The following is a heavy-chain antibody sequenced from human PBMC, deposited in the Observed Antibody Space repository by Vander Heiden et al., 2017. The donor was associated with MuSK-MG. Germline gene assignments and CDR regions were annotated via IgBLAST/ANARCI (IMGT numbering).Heavy chain of an antibody. CDR2: IYYSGST. V-gene: IGHV4-39*01. CDR1: GGSISSSSYY. CDR3: ARGVVTLPHWYFDL. D-gene: IGHD2-21*02. J-gene: IGHJ2*01. Sequence: QLQLQESGPGLVKPSETLSLTCTVSGGSISSSSYYWGWIRQPPGKGLEWIGSIYYSGSTYYNPSLKSRVTISVDTSKNQFSLKLSSVTAADTAVYYCARGVVTLPHWYFDLWGRGTLVTVSS.